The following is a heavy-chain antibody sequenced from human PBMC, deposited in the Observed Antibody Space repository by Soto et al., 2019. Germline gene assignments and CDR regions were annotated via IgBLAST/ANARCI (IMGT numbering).Heavy chain of an antibody. Sequence: SSETMPLTCSLSASSISTGSYYWGWVLQAPGKGLEWIGTIYYSGTTYYTPSLKSRVTICVATSKNHSSLMLNSVTAADTAVFYCASLVNGQHEYFDHWGREIRVSVSS. CDR3: ASLVNGQHEYFDH. V-gene: IGHV4-39*02. CDR1: ASSISTGSYY. CDR2: IYYSGTT. J-gene: IGHJ4*01. D-gene: IGHD6-13*01.